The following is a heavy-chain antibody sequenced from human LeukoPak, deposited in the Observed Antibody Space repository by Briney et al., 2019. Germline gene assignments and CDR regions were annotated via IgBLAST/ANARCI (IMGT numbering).Heavy chain of an antibody. V-gene: IGHV3-73*01. CDR3: SRLEDSSPIEVALNI. Sequence: GGSLRLSCAASGFTFSGSAMHWVRQAAGKGLEWVGRIRSKRNNYATAYAASVKGRFTISRDDSKNTVYLHMGSLKTEDTALYYCSRLEDSSPIEVALNIWGQGTVVTVSS. J-gene: IGHJ3*02. CDR1: GFTFSGSA. D-gene: IGHD6-13*01. CDR2: IRSKRNNYAT.